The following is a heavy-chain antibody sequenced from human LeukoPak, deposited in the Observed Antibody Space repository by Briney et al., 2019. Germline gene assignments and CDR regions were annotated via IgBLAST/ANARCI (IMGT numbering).Heavy chain of an antibody. CDR2: IRSKANSYAT. J-gene: IGHJ4*02. CDR1: GFTFSGSA. Sequence: PGGSLRLSCAASGFTFSGSAMHWLRQASGKGLEWVGRIRSKANSYATAYAASVKGRFTISRDDSKNTAYLQMNSLKTEDTAVYYCTRPGRYDSSKHFDYWGQGTLVTVSS. V-gene: IGHV3-73*01. CDR3: TRPGRYDSSKHFDY. D-gene: IGHD3-22*01.